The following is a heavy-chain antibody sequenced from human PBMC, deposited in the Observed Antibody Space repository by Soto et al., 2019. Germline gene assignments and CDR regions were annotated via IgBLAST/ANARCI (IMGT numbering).Heavy chain of an antibody. J-gene: IGHJ4*02. D-gene: IGHD3-22*01. V-gene: IGHV1-18*01. CDR3: ARDRDSSGSLSGY. CDR2: ISTYNGNT. CDR1: GYTFTTYG. Sequence: ASVKVSCKASGYTFTTYGISWVRQASGQVLEWMGWISTYNGNTNYAQKFQDRVTMTTDTSTSTAYMELRSLGSDDTAVYYCARDRDSSGSLSGYWGQGTLVTVSS.